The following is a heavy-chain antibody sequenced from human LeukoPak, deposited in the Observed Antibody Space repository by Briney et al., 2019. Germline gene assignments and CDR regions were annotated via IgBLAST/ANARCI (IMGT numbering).Heavy chain of an antibody. V-gene: IGHV3-53*01. CDR2: IYSGGST. CDR3: AKVFSGGWLFLDY. J-gene: IGHJ4*02. D-gene: IGHD3-22*01. CDR1: GFTVSSNY. Sequence: GGSLRLSCAASGFTVSSNYMSWVRQAPGKGLEWVSVIYSGGSTYYADSVKGRFTISRDNAKNSLYLQMNSLRAEDTAVYYCAKVFSGGWLFLDYWGQGTLVTVSS.